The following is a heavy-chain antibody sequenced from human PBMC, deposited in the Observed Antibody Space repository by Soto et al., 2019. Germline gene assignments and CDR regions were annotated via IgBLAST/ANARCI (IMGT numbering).Heavy chain of an antibody. D-gene: IGHD2-2*01. Sequence: QLQLQESGPGLVKPSETLSLTCTVSGGSISSSSYYWGWIRQPPGKGLEGIGSSYYSGSTYYNPALKSRVTISVDTSKNQFSLKLSSVTAADTAVYYCARPALGYCSSTSCDNWFDPWGQGTLVTVSS. CDR1: GGSISSSSYY. CDR2: SYYSGST. V-gene: IGHV4-39*01. CDR3: ARPALGYCSSTSCDNWFDP. J-gene: IGHJ5*02.